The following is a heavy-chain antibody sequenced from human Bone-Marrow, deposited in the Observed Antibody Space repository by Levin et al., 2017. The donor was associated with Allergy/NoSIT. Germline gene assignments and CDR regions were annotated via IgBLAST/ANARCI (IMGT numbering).Heavy chain of an antibody. Sequence: SSETLSLTCTVSGGSISGYYWSWIRQPPGKGLEWIGYVHYSGSTNNNPALKSRVTILVDTSKDQFSLKLTSVTAADTAVYYCARHIVVSAATYYYGMDVWGQGTTVTVSS. V-gene: IGHV4-59*08. D-gene: IGHD2-2*01. CDR1: GGSISGYY. CDR2: VHYSGST. J-gene: IGHJ6*02. CDR3: ARHIVVSAATYYYGMDV.